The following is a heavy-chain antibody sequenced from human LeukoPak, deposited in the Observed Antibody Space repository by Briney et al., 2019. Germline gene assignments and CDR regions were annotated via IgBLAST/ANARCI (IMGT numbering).Heavy chain of an antibody. CDR1: GFTFSSYW. CDR3: VRDVWGDRDGFFEY. CDR2: INSDGRSA. D-gene: IGHD3-16*01. V-gene: IGHV3-74*01. Sequence: QPGGSLRLSCAASGFTFSSYWMHWVRQAPGKGLVWVSRINSDGRSASYGDSVTGRFIMSRDNAKNTVYLQMNSLRAEDTAVYYCVRDVWGDRDGFFEYWGQGSLVTVSS. J-gene: IGHJ4*02.